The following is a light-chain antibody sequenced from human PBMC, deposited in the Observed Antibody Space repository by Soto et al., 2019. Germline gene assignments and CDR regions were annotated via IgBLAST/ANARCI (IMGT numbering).Light chain of an antibody. Sequence: DIQMTQSTSSLSASVGDRVTITCRASQSISSYLNWYQQKPGKAPKLLIYAASSLQSGVPSRFSGSGSGTDFTLTISSLQPEDFATYYCQQSYSTLRFGQGTKVDIK. CDR1: QSISSY. CDR3: QQSYSTLR. J-gene: IGKJ1*01. V-gene: IGKV1-39*01. CDR2: AAS.